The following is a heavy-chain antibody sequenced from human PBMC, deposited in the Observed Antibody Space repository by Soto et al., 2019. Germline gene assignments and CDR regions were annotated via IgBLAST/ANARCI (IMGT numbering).Heavy chain of an antibody. J-gene: IGHJ6*02. V-gene: IGHV1-69*01. Sequence: QVQLVQSGAEVKKPGSSVKVSCKASGGTFSSYAISWVRQAPGQGLEWMGGIIPIFGTANYAQKFQGRGTSTADASTSTAYLELSSLRSEDTDVYYCMVVVGQRINQLWRGYYDRNRAGGMDVWGQGTTVTVSS. D-gene: IGHD3-3*01. CDR1: GGTFSSYA. CDR3: MVVVGQRINQLWRGYYDRNRAGGMDV. CDR2: IIPIFGTA.